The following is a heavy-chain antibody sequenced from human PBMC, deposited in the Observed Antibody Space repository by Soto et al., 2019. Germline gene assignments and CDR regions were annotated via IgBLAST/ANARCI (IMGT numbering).Heavy chain of an antibody. D-gene: IGHD2-2*02. CDR3: ASTLGYCSSTSCYTGERWFDP. V-gene: IGHV4-39*01. Sequence: QLQLQESGPGLVKPSETLSLTCTVSGGSISSSSYYWGWIRQPPGKGLEWIGSIYYSGSTYYNPSLKRRVTISVDTSKNLFSLKLSSVTAAATAVYYCASTLGYCSSTSCYTGERWFDPWGQGTLVTVSS. CDR1: GGSISSSSYY. CDR2: IYYSGST. J-gene: IGHJ5*02.